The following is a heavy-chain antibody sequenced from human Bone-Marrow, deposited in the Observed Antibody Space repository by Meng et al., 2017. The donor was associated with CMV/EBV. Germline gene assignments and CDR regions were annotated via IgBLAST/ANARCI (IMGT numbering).Heavy chain of an antibody. CDR2: ISYDGSNK. Sequence: GESLKISCAASGFTFSSYAMHWVRQAPGKGLEWVALISYDGSNKFYADSVKGRFTISRDNAKNTLYLQMNSLRAEDTAVYYCARARYYGSGIAGMDVWGQGTTVTVSS. CDR3: ARARYYGSGIAGMDV. D-gene: IGHD3-10*01. V-gene: IGHV3-30*04. CDR1: GFTFSSYA. J-gene: IGHJ6*02.